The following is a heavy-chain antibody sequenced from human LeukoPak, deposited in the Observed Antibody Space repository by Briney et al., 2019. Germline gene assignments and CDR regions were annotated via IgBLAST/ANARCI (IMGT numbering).Heavy chain of an antibody. J-gene: IGHJ5*02. CDR3: ARGRSYYYDSSGLNWFDP. CDR2: IYHSGST. CDR1: GYSVSSGYY. Sequence: NPSETLSLTCTVSGYSVSSGYYWGWIRQPPGKGLEWVGSIYHSGSTYYNPPLKSRVTISVDTSKNQFSLKLYSVTAADTAVYYCARGRSYYYDSSGLNWFDPWGQGTLVTVSS. V-gene: IGHV4-38-2*02. D-gene: IGHD3-22*01.